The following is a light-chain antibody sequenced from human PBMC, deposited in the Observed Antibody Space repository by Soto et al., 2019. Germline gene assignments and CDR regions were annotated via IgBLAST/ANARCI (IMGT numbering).Light chain of an antibody. V-gene: IGKV3-15*01. Sequence: ERVMTQSPATLSVSPGESATLSCRASQSISSDLARYQQRPGQAPRLLIYGASTRATGIPARFSGSGSGTEFTLTISSLQSEDFAVYYCQQYNNWPPITFGQGTRLEIK. CDR3: QQYNNWPPIT. CDR1: QSISSD. CDR2: GAS. J-gene: IGKJ5*01.